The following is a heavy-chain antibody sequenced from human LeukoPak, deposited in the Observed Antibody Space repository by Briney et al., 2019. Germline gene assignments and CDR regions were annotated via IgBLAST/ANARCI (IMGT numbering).Heavy chain of an antibody. CDR2: IIPIFGTA. Sequence: SVKVSCKASGGTFSSYAISWVRQAPGQGLEWMGRIIPIFGTANYAQKFQGRVAITSDESTSTAYMELSSLRSEDTAVYYCAREGSLDAFDIWGQGTMVTVSS. V-gene: IGHV1-69*13. D-gene: IGHD6-13*01. CDR1: GGTFSSYA. CDR3: AREGSLDAFDI. J-gene: IGHJ3*02.